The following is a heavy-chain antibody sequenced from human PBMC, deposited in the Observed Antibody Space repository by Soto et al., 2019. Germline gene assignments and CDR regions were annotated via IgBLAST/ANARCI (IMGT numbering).Heavy chain of an antibody. CDR2: IYYSGST. CDR3: ARNMGGGYSGPYGMDV. J-gene: IGHJ6*02. V-gene: IGHV4-30-4*02. D-gene: IGHD2-15*01. CDR1: GGCVCIADYY. Sequence: PSYTLSLTCTVSGGCVCIADYYGCWIRQPPGKGLEWIGYIYYSGSTYYNPSLKSRVTISVDTSKNQFSLKLSSVTAADTAVYYCARNMGGGYSGPYGMDVWGQGTTVTVSS.